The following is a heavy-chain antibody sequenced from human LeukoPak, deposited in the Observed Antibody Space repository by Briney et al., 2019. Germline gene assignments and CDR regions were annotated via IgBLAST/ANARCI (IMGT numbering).Heavy chain of an antibody. CDR2: INPNSGGT. D-gene: IGHD3-10*01. Sequence: GASVTASCTASGYTFTGYYMHWVRQAPGQGQEWMGWINPNSGGTNYAQKFQGRVTITRDTSISTAYMELSRLRSDDTAVYYCARGPLALWFGELSSDPWGQGTLVTVSS. J-gene: IGHJ5*02. CDR3: ARGPLALWFGELSSDP. CDR1: GYTFTGYY. V-gene: IGHV1-2*02.